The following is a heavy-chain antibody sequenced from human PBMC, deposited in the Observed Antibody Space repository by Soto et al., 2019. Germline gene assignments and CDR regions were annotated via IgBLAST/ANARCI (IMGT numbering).Heavy chain of an antibody. D-gene: IGHD3-16*01. V-gene: IGHV4-30-2*03. CDR1: GVTISSGAYS. CDR3: ARQKDDSYTFNAFDI. Sequence: PAETLSLTCAVSGVTISSGAYSWSWIRQPPGKGREGIGYIYYSGSTYYNPALKRRVTISVDTSKNQFSLKLRSVTAADTAVYYCARQKDDSYTFNAFDIWGQGTMVPGS. J-gene: IGHJ3*02. CDR2: IYYSGST.